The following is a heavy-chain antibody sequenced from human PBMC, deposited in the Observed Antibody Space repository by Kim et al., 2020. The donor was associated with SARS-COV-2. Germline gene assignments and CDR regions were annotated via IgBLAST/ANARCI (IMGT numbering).Heavy chain of an antibody. J-gene: IGHJ6*03. V-gene: IGHV4-39*01. Sequence: SETLSLTCTVSGGSISSSSYYWGWIRQPPGKGLEWIGSIYYSGSTYYNPSLKSRVTISVDTSKNQFSLKLSSVTAADTAVYYCASSGPTINYYDSSGYYDAYYYYYMDVWGKGTTVTVSS. D-gene: IGHD3-22*01. CDR3: ASSGPTINYYDSSGYYDAYYYYYMDV. CDR1: GGSISSSSYY. CDR2: IYYSGST.